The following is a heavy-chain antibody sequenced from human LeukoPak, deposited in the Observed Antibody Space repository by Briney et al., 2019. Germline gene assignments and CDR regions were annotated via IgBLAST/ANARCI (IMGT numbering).Heavy chain of an antibody. CDR3: ARVVSASRITIFGVVIDYFDY. CDR2: IYYSGST. CDR1: GGSISSGDYY. V-gene: IGHV4-30-4*08. D-gene: IGHD3-3*01. Sequence: SETLSLTCTVSGGSISSGDYYWSWIRQPPGKGLEWIGYIYYSGSTYYNPSLKSRVTISVDTSKNQFSLKLSSVTAADTAVYYCARVVSASRITIFGVVIDYFDYWGQGTLVTVSS. J-gene: IGHJ4*02.